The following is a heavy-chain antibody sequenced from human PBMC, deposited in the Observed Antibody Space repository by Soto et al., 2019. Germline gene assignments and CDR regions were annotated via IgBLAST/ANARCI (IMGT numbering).Heavy chain of an antibody. Sequence: QVQLVQSGAEVKKPGASVKVSCKASGYTFTSYAMHWVRQAPGQRLEWMGWINAGNGNTKYSQKFQGRVTITRDTSASTAHEELSSLKSEDTAVYYCARDHGIAAVFDAFDIWGQGTMVTVSS. J-gene: IGHJ3*02. CDR2: INAGNGNT. V-gene: IGHV1-3*01. CDR1: GYTFTSYA. D-gene: IGHD6-13*01. CDR3: ARDHGIAAVFDAFDI.